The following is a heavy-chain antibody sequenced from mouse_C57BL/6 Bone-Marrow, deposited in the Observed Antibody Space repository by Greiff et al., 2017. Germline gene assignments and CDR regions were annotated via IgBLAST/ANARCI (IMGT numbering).Heavy chain of an antibody. D-gene: IGHD2-4*01. CDR1: GFTFSSYA. V-gene: IGHV5-4*01. J-gene: IGHJ3*01. CDR3: ARDRRGLRRGFAY. CDR2: ISDGGSYT. Sequence: EVMLVESGGGLVKPGGSLKLSCAASGFTFSSYAMSWVRQTPEKRLEWVATISDGGSYTYYPDNVKGRFTISRDNAKNNLYLQMSHLKSDDTAMYYCARDRRGLRRGFAYWGQGTLVTVSA.